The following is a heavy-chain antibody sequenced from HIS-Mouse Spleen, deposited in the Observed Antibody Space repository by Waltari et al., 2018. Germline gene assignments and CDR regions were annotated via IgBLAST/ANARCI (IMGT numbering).Heavy chain of an antibody. CDR1: GGSISSSSYY. CDR3: AREIPYSSSWYDWYFDL. CDR2: IYYSGGT. J-gene: IGHJ2*01. D-gene: IGHD6-13*01. V-gene: IGHV4-39*07. Sequence: QLQLQESGPGLVKPSETLSLNCTVSGGSISSSSYYWGWLRKPPGKGLEWIGSIYYSGGTYYNPSLKSRVTISVDTSKNQFSLKLSSVTAADTAVYYCAREIPYSSSWYDWYFDLWGRGTLVTVSS.